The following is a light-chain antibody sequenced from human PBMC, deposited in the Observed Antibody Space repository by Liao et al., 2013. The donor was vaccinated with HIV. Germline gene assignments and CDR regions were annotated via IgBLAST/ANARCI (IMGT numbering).Light chain of an antibody. CDR2: QDS. Sequence: SYELTQPPSVSVSPGQTASITCSGDKLGDKYACWYQQKPGQSPVLVIYQDSKRPSGIPERFSGSTSGTIVTLTISGVQAEDEADYYCLSADSSGTYVVFGGGTEAGRP. J-gene: IGLJ2*01. CDR1: KLGDKY. CDR3: LSADSSGTYVV. V-gene: IGLV3-16*01.